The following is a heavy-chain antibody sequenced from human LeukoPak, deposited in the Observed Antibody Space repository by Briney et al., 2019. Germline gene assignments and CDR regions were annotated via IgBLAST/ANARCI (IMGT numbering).Heavy chain of an antibody. CDR2: IITMFGTP. Sequence: SVKVSCKASGGTFSSYAINWVRQAPGQGLEWMGGIITMFGTPNYAQKFPGRVTITADESTSTAYMELSSLRFEDTAVYYCATTPGKLWFGELSRWGQGTLVTVSS. J-gene: IGHJ4*02. D-gene: IGHD3-10*01. CDR3: ATTPGKLWFGELSR. V-gene: IGHV1-69*13. CDR1: GGTFSSYA.